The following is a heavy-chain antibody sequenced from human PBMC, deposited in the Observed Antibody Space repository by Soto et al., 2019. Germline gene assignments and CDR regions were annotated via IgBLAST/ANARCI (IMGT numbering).Heavy chain of an antibody. D-gene: IGHD3-10*01. Sequence: SETVSLTCAVSGGAFSGYYWSWIRQRPGKGLEWIGEINHSGSTNYNPSLKSRVTISVDTSKNQFSLKLSSVTAADTAVYYCARGNRGLVTLFHDSYYYGLDVWGQGTTVTVSS. CDR3: ARGNRGLVTLFHDSYYYGLDV. CDR1: GGAFSGYY. V-gene: IGHV4-34*01. CDR2: INHSGST. J-gene: IGHJ6*02.